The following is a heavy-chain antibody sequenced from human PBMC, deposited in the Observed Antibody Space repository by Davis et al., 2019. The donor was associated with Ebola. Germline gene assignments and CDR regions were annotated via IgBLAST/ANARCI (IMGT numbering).Heavy chain of an antibody. Sequence: PGGSLRLSCAASGFTFSSYSMNWVRQAPGKGLEWVSYISSSSSTIYYADSVKGRFTISRDNSKNTLYLQMNSLRAEDTAVYYCAKDRTSSSWYESGYWGQGTLVTVSS. CDR1: GFTFSSYS. J-gene: IGHJ4*02. V-gene: IGHV3-48*01. CDR3: AKDRTSSSWYESGY. CDR2: ISSSSSTI. D-gene: IGHD6-13*01.